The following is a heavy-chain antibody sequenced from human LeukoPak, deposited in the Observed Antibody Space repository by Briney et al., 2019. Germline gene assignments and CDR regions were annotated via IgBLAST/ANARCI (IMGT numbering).Heavy chain of an antibody. D-gene: IGHD5-12*01. CDR1: GFTFSSHG. V-gene: IGHV3-33*01. CDR2: IWYDGSKK. CDR3: ARHDGGYGPFDY. J-gene: IGHJ4*02. Sequence: GRSLRLSCAASGFTFSSHGFYWVRQAPGKGLEGVAVIWYDGSKKYYADSVKGRSTISRDNSKHTLYLQMNSLRAEDTAVYYCARHDGGYGPFDYWGQGTLVTVSS.